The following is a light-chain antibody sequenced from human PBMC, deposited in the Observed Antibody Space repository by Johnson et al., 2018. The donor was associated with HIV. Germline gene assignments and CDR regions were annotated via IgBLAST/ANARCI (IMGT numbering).Light chain of an antibody. V-gene: IGLV1-51*01. J-gene: IGLJ1*01. CDR1: SSNIGNKY. CDR3: GTWDSSLRVGF. CDR2: DNN. Sequence: QSVLTQSPSVSAAPGQKVTISCSGSSSNIGNKYVSWYQQLPGRAPKLLIYDNNKRPSGIPDRFSGSKSGTSATLGITGLQTGDEADYYCGTWDSSLRVGFFGTGTKVTVL.